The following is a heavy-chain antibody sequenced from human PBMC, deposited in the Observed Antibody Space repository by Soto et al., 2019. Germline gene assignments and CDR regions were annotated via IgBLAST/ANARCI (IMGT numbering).Heavy chain of an antibody. CDR2: ISGSGGGT. D-gene: IGHD3-10*01. J-gene: IGHJ5*02. CDR3: AEKRGYYGSGSPNWFDP. Sequence: GGSLRISYAASGFTFSSYAMSWVRQAPGKGLEWVSAISGSGGGTYYADSVKGRFTISRDNSKNTLYLQMNSLRAEDTAVYYCAEKRGYYGSGSPNWFDPWGQGTLVTVSS. CDR1: GFTFSSYA. V-gene: IGHV3-23*01.